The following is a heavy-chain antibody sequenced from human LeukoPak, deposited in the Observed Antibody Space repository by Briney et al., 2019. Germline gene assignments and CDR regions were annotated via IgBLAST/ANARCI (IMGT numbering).Heavy chain of an antibody. V-gene: IGHV3-9*01. D-gene: IGHD6-13*01. Sequence: GRSLRLSCVASGFTFDDYAMHWVRQAPGKGLEWVSGVSWNAATIAYADSVKGRFTISRDNAKNSLYLQMNSLRAEDTAVYYCARGGRYSSSWFDYWGQGTLVTVSS. CDR1: GFTFDDYA. J-gene: IGHJ4*02. CDR3: ARGGRYSSSWFDY. CDR2: VSWNAATI.